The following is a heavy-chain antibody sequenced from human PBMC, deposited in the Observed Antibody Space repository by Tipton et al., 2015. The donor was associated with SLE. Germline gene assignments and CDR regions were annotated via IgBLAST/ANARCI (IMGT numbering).Heavy chain of an antibody. CDR2: SYYSGST. D-gene: IGHD2-8*02. V-gene: IGHV4-39*07. Sequence: TLSLTCTVSGGSISSSSYYWGWIRQPPGKGLEWIGSSYYSGSTYYNPSLKSRVTISVDTSKNQFSLKLSSVTAADTAVYYCARLLVVYAFDIWGQGTMVTVSS. CDR1: GGSISSSSYY. J-gene: IGHJ3*02. CDR3: ARLLVVYAFDI.